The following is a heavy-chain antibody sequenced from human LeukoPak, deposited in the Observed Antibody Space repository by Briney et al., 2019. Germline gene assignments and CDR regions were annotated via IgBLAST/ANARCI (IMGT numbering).Heavy chain of an antibody. CDR1: GFTVDSNY. Sequence: GGSLRLSCAASGFTVDSNYLSWVRQAPGKGLEWVSTIYTGGNTYYAATVKGRFTNSRDFSKNTVFLHMNSLRAEDTAMYYCARGDDSGYYDYFDYWGQGALVTVSS. CDR2: IYTGGNT. D-gene: IGHD3-22*01. V-gene: IGHV3-53*01. CDR3: ARGDDSGYYDYFDY. J-gene: IGHJ4*02.